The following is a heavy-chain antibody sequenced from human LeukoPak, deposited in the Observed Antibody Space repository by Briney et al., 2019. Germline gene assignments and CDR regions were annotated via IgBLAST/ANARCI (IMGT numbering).Heavy chain of an antibody. D-gene: IGHD6-19*01. Sequence: GESLKISCKGSGYSFTTYWIAWVRQTPGKGVEWMGIIYPGDSDTRYSPSFQGQVTISADKSMRVAYLQWTSLKASDTAMYYCAWSVSGATFDYWGQGTLVTVSS. CDR2: IYPGDSDT. CDR3: AWSVSGATFDY. V-gene: IGHV5-51*01. CDR1: GYSFTTYW. J-gene: IGHJ4*02.